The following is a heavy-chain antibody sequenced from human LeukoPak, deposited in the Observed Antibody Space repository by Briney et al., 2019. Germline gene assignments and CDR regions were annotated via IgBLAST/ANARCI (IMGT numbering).Heavy chain of an antibody. CDR3: AKAAQQLVPNYYYYMDV. CDR2: ISGSGGST. J-gene: IGHJ6*03. D-gene: IGHD6-13*01. CDR1: GFTFSSYA. Sequence: GGSLRLSCAASGFTFSSYAMSWVRQAPGKGLEWVSAISGSGGSTYYADSVKGRFTISRDNSKNTLYLQMNSLRAEDTAVYYCAKAAQQLVPNYYYYMDVWGKGTTVTVSS. V-gene: IGHV3-23*01.